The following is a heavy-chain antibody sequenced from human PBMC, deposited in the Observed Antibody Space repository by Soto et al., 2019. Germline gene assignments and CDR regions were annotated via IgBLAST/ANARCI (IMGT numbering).Heavy chain of an antibody. J-gene: IGHJ4*02. D-gene: IGHD5-18*01. CDR2: FDPEDGET. CDR3: ATRGYSYGYGDY. Sequence: ASVEVSCKVSGYPLTELSMHWVRQAPGKGLEWMGGFDPEDGETIYAQKFQGRVTMTEDTSTDTAYMELSSLRSEDTAVYYCATRGYSYGYGDYWGQGTLGTVSA. V-gene: IGHV1-24*01. CDR1: GYPLTELS.